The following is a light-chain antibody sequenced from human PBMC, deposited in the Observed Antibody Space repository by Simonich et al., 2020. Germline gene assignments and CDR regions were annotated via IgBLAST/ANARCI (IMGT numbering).Light chain of an antibody. J-gene: IGKJ1*01. CDR1: QSVLYSSNNKNY. V-gene: IGKV4-1*01. Sequence: DIVMTQSPDSLAVSLGERATINCKSSQSVLYSSNNKNYLAWYQQKPGQPPKLLIYSASPRESGVPDRFSGGGSGTDFTLTISSLQAEDVAVYYYQQYYSTPTFGQGTKVEIK. CDR3: QQYYSTPT. CDR2: SAS.